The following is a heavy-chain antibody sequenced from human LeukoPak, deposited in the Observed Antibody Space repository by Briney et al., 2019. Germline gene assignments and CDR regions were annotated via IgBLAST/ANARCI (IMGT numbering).Heavy chain of an antibody. Sequence: TGGSLRLSCTASGFIFNIHGMHWVRQAPGEGLEWVAFIRYDGTNKYYADSVKGRFTISRDHSKNTLYLQMNSLRGEDTAVYYCAKAGGYCSGGSCLLYYYYYMDVWGKGTTVTVSS. CDR2: IRYDGTNK. V-gene: IGHV3-30*02. J-gene: IGHJ6*03. CDR1: GFIFNIHG. CDR3: AKAGGYCSGGSCLLYYYYYMDV. D-gene: IGHD2-15*01.